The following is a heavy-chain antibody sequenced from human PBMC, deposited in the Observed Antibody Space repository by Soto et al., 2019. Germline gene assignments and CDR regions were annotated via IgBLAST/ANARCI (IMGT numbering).Heavy chain of an antibody. Sequence: SETLSLTCTVSGGSISSYYWSWIRQPPGKGLEWIGYVYYSGSTNYNPSLKSRVAISVDTSKNQFSLKLSSVTAADTAVYYCARGPSPSAAGIYYYGMDVWGQGTTVTVSS. J-gene: IGHJ6*02. CDR1: GGSISSYY. CDR2: VYYSGST. V-gene: IGHV4-59*01. CDR3: ARGPSPSAAGIYYYGMDV. D-gene: IGHD3-10*01.